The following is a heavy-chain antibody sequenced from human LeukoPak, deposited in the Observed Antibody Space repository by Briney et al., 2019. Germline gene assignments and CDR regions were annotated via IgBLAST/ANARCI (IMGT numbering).Heavy chain of an antibody. Sequence: GTSLRLSCAASGFTFSDSEMNWVRQAPGKGLDWVSYITGSSSAISYPDSVKGRFTISRDNAKNSLYLQMNSLRDDDTAVYYCARGGRLLDYWGQGTLVTVSS. J-gene: IGHJ4*02. D-gene: IGHD2-15*01. CDR3: ARGGRLLDY. V-gene: IGHV3-48*02. CDR2: ITGSSSAI. CDR1: GFTFSDSE.